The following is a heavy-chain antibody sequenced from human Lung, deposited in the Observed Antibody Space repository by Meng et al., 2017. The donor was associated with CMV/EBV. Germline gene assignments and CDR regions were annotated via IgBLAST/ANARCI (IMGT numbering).Heavy chain of an antibody. V-gene: IGHV4-30-4*01. CDR2: IYYTGST. J-gene: IGHJ4*02. D-gene: IGHD2-15*01. CDR3: ARVGGCSGGGCYHRLFDY. CDR1: GGSISSGDYY. Sequence: QVRLQESGPGLVKPSQTLSLTCTVSGGSISSGDYYWSWIRQPPGKGLEWIGYIYYTGSTYYNPSLKSRVIISVDTSKNQFSLKLNSVTAADTAVYYCARVGGCSGGGCYHRLFDYWGQGTLVTVSS.